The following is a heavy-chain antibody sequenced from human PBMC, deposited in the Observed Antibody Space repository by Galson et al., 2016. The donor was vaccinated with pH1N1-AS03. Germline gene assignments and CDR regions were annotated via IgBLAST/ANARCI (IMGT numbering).Heavy chain of an antibody. CDR3: VSRSPWATVGTYYFDY. CDR1: GFTFSTYA. Sequence: SLRLSCAASGFTFSTYAMSWVRQAQGMGLEWVSSISASGGDTYYADSVKGRFTISRDNSRNPVSLQMNSLRDDDTAVYYCVSRSPWATVGTYYFDYWGQGTLVTVSS. D-gene: IGHD4-23*01. CDR2: ISASGGDT. J-gene: IGHJ4*02. V-gene: IGHV3-23*01.